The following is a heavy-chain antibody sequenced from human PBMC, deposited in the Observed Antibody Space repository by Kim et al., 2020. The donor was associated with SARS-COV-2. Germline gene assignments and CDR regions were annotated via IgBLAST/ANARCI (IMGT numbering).Heavy chain of an antibody. V-gene: IGHV3-7*03. Sequence: YADSGKGRFPIPRENAKNSLYLQMNRLGGEDTAVYYCVKDRPRPGAPFDYWGQGTLVTVSS. D-gene: IGHD1-1*01. J-gene: IGHJ4*02. CDR3: VKDRPRPGAPFDY.